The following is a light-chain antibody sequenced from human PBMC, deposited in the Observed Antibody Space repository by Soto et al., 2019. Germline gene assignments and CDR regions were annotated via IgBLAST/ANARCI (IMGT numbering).Light chain of an antibody. CDR1: SSNLGAGFD. CDR2: GNT. Sequence: QSVLTQPPSVSGAPGQRLTISCTGTSSNLGAGFDVHWYQQLPGTPPKLLIYGNTNRPSGVPDRFSGSKSGNTAFLTISGLQPEDEADYYCSSFTGPTTLDVFGTGTKVTVL. J-gene: IGLJ1*01. CDR3: SSFTGPTTLDV. V-gene: IGLV1-40*01.